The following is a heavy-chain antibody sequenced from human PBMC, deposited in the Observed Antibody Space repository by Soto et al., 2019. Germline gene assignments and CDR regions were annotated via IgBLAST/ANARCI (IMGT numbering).Heavy chain of an antibody. CDR2: IWYDGTQK. D-gene: IGHD4-17*01. Sequence: QVQLEESGGGVVQPGRSLRLSCEASGFTFNTYSMHWVRQPPGKGLEWLAAIWYDGTQKYYADSVKGRFIISRDNSKKTLYLEMNILRDEDTAVYYCARAGGTTVTGLWHFDSWGQGTLVTVSS. V-gene: IGHV3-33*01. CDR3: ARAGGTTVTGLWHFDS. CDR1: GFTFNTYS. J-gene: IGHJ4*02.